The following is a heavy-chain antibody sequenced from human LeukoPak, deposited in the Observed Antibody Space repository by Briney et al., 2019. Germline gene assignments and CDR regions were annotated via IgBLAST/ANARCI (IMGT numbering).Heavy chain of an antibody. D-gene: IGHD2-2*01. CDR2: ISAYNGNT. Sequence: GASVKVSCKASGYTFTSYGISWVRQAPGQGLEWMGWISAYNGNTNYAQKLQGRVTMTTDTSTSTAYMELRSLRSDDTAVYYCARVVVVPAAINNWFDPWGQGTLVTVSS. V-gene: IGHV1-18*01. CDR3: ARVVVVPAAINNWFDP. CDR1: GYTFTSYG. J-gene: IGHJ5*02.